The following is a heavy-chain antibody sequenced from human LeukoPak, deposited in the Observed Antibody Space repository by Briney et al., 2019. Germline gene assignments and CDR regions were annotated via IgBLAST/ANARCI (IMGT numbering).Heavy chain of an antibody. CDR1: GFTFRTYD. D-gene: IGHD5-12*01. J-gene: IGHJ6*02. Sequence: TGGSLRLSCAASGFTFRTYDFHWVRQVKGIGLEWVSGIGTAGDTYYAGSVKGRFTISRENAKNSLYLQMNSLRAGDTAVYYCVRVAWLDYHCMDVWGQGTTVTVSS. V-gene: IGHV3-13*01. CDR2: IGTAGDT. CDR3: VRVAWLDYHCMDV.